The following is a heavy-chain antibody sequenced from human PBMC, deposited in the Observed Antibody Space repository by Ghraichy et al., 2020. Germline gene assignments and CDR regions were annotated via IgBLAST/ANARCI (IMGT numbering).Heavy chain of an antibody. D-gene: IGHD3-22*01. J-gene: IGHJ6*02. V-gene: IGHV3-30*18. Sequence: GGSLRLSCAASGFTFSSYGMHWVRQASGKGLEWVAVTSHDGSNKFYGDSVKGRFTISRDNSKNTLYLQMNSLRPEDTATYYCAKDYYYDGSNYHRAILSYSYYGTDVWVQGTAIIVSS. CDR2: TSHDGSNK. CDR1: GFTFSSYG. CDR3: AKDYYYDGSNYHRAILSYSYYGTDV.